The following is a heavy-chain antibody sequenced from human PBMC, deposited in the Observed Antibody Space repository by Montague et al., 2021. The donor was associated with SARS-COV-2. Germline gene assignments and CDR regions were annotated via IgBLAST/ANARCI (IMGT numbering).Heavy chain of an antibody. CDR3: ARDSFVVVQAASNYYCYYGMDV. Sequence: FLRLSCAASGFTFSSYWMSWVRQAPGKGLEWVANIKQDGSEKYYVDSVKGRFTISRDNAKNSLYLQMNSLRAEDTAVYYCARDSFVVVQAASNYYCYYGMDVWGQGTTVTVSS. CDR1: GFTFSSYW. CDR2: IKQDGSEK. J-gene: IGHJ6*02. V-gene: IGHV3-7*01. D-gene: IGHD2-2*01.